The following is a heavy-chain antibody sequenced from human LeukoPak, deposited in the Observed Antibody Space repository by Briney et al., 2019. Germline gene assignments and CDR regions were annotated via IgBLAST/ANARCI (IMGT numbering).Heavy chain of an antibody. CDR3: ARDPYYDFWSGLSGDY. CDR2: ISYDGSNK. V-gene: IGHV3-30-3*01. CDR1: GFTFSSYA. D-gene: IGHD3-3*01. J-gene: IGHJ4*02. Sequence: PGRSLRLSCAASGFTFSSYAMHWVRQAPGKGLEWVAVISYDGSNKYYADSVKGRFTISRDNSKNTLYLQMNSLRAEDTAVYYCARDPYYDFWSGLSGDYWGQGTLVTVSS.